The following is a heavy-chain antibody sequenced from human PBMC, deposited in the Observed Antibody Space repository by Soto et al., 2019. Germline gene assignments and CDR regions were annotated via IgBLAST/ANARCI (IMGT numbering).Heavy chain of an antibody. D-gene: IGHD3-10*01. J-gene: IGHJ4*02. V-gene: IGHV1-3*01. CDR2: INAGNGNT. Sequence: ASVKVSCKASAYTFTSYAMHWVRQAPGQRLEWMGWINAGNGNTKYSQKFQGRVTITRDTSASTGYMELSSLRSEDTAVYYCARDLSYYGSGSYYFDYWGQGTLVTVSS. CDR1: AYTFTSYA. CDR3: ARDLSYYGSGSYYFDY.